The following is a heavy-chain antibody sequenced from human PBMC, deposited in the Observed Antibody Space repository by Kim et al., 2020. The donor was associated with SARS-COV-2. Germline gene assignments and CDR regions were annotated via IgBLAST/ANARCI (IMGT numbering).Heavy chain of an antibody. D-gene: IGHD2-2*01. Sequence: SETLSLTCAVYGGSFSGYYWSWIRQPPGKGLEWIGEINHSGSTNYNPSLKSRVTISVDTSKNQFSLKLSSVTAADTAVYYCASDCSSTSCYALDYWGQGTLVTVSS. CDR3: ASDCSSTSCYALDY. V-gene: IGHV4-34*01. CDR1: GGSFSGYY. CDR2: INHSGST. J-gene: IGHJ4*02.